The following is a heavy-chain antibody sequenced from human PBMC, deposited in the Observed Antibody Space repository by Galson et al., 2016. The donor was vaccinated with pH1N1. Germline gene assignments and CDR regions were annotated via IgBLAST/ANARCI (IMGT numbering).Heavy chain of an antibody. CDR1: GFTFSGFY. CDR2: ITKRPEDYST. CDR3: TRENHHKFDY. V-gene: IGHV3-72*01. J-gene: IGHJ4*02. Sequence: SCAASGFTFSGFYMDWVRQAPGKGLEWVGRITKRPEDYSTQDAASVEGRFTISRDDSKNLLYLQMNSLKTEDTAVYYCTRENHHKFDYWGQGTLVTVSS.